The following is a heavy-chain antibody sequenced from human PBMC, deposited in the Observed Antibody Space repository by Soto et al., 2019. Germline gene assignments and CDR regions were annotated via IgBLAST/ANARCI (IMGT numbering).Heavy chain of an antibody. V-gene: IGHV3-23*01. CDR1: GFTFSSYA. D-gene: IGHD3-3*01. J-gene: IGHJ2*01. CDR2: ISGSGGST. CDR3: AKDASSGITSFDL. Sequence: EVQLLESGGGVVQPGGSLRLSCEASGFTFSSYAMSWVRQAPGKGLEWVSAISGSGGSTYYADSVKGRFTISRDNSKNTLYLQMNSLRAEDTALYYCAKDASSGITSFDLWGRGTLVTVSS.